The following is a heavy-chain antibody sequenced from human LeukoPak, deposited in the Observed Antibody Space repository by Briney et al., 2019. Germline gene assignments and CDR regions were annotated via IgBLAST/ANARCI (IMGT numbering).Heavy chain of an antibody. J-gene: IGHJ5*01. D-gene: IGHD2-15*01. CDR3: ARRYCSGGSCYSDNWFDS. V-gene: IGHV4-39*01. CDR2: IYYSGST. CDR1: GGSISSSSYY. Sequence: SETLSLTCTVSGGSISSSSYYWGWIRQPPGKGLEWIGSIYYSGSTYYNPSLKSRVTISVDTSKNQFSLKLSSVTAADTAVYYCARRYCSGGSCYSDNWFDSWGQGTLVTVSS.